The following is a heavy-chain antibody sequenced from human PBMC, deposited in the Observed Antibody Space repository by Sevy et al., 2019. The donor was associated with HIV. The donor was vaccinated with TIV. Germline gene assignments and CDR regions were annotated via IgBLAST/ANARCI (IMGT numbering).Heavy chain of an antibody. CDR1: GYSISSGFY. CDR3: GRLGIAVAGYFDY. Sequence: SETLSLTCAVSGYSISSGFYWGWIRQPPGKGLEWIVLMYHSGSTYYNSSLQSRVTISVDTSKNQFSLELTSVTAADAAVYYCGRLGIAVAGYFDYWGQGTLVTVSS. CDR2: MYHSGST. D-gene: IGHD6-19*01. V-gene: IGHV4-38-2*01. J-gene: IGHJ4*02.